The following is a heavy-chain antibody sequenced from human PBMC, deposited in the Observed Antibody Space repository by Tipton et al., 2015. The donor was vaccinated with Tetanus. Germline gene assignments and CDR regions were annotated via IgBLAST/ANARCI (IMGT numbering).Heavy chain of an antibody. CDR1: GGSISSYY. D-gene: IGHD1-26*01. V-gene: IGHV4-59*01. CDR2: IYYRGST. Sequence: GLVKPSETLSLTCTVSGGSISSYYWSWIRQPPGKGLEWIGYIYYRGSTNYNPSLKSRVTISVDTSKNQFSLKLSSVTAADTAVYYCARDRRIVGARHDAFDIWGQGTMVTVSS. J-gene: IGHJ3*02. CDR3: ARDRRIVGARHDAFDI.